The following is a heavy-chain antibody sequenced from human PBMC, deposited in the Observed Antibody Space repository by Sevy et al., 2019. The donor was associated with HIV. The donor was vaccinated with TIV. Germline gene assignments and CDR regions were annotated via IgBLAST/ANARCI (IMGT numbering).Heavy chain of an antibody. Sequence: SXTLSLSCSVXGGXVSXGTYXXSWIRQXXXKGLXXXGHXXXXGSTNYKLSLQSRVTISVDTSTNQFSLRLRSVTAADTAVXXCARVPRGQLWXSGSLXGYYYHMDVWGKGTTVTVSS. J-gene: IGHJ6*03. CDR3: ARVPRGQLWXSGSLXGYYYHMDV. CDR2: XXXXGST. CDR1: GGXVSXGTYX. V-gene: IGHV4-61*01. D-gene: IGHD3-16*01.